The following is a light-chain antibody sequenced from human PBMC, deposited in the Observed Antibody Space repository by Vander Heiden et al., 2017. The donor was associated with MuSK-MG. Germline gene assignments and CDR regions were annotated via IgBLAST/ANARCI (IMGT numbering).Light chain of an antibody. CDR2: AVS. CDR3: SSQTSSSTMRV. Sequence: QSALPQPASVSGSPAQSITIACTGTSTDVGVYNSVSWYHQHPGKSPALIVSAVSNRTSGGSNRFSGSKSGNTAARNISGLQAEDEAEYYCSSQTSSSTMRVFGGGTKLTVL. CDR1: STDVGVYNS. J-gene: IGLJ2*01. V-gene: IGLV2-14*03.